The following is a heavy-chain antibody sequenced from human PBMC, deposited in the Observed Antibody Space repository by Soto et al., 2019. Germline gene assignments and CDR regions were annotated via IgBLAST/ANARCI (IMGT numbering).Heavy chain of an antibody. D-gene: IGHD2-2*01. CDR2: ISGSGGST. CDR1: GFTFSRYA. Sequence: GGSLILSCAASGFTFSRYAMSWVRQAPGKGLEWVSAISGSGGSTYYADSVKGRFTISRDNSKNTLYLQMNSLRAEDTAVYYCAKDRALLLPAVGIDHYGMDVWRQGTTVTVSS. CDR3: AKDRALLLPAVGIDHYGMDV. V-gene: IGHV3-23*01. J-gene: IGHJ6*02.